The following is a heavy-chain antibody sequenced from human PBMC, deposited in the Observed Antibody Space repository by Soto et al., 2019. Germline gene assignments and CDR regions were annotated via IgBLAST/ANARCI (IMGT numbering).Heavy chain of an antibody. CDR2: INLSGGT. V-gene: IGHV4-34*01. J-gene: IGHJ4*02. D-gene: IGHD5-12*01. CDR1: GGSFSGYY. Sequence: PSETLSLTCGVYGGSFSGYYWSWIRQSPGKGLEWIGEINLSGGTNHNPALKSRVSMSVDTSKNQFSLELSSVTAADTAIYYCTRGRRATGVGYWGQGSLVTVSS. CDR3: TRGRRATGVGY.